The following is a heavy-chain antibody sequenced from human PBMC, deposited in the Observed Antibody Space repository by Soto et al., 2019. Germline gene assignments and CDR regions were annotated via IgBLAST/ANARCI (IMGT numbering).Heavy chain of an antibody. CDR2: VSAGGDMT. CDR1: GFTFSSYA. V-gene: IGHV3-23*01. J-gene: IGHJ6*02. D-gene: IGHD3-10*01. CDR3: ARGDRGGSGSPASYYYSGLDV. Sequence: VQVLESGGDLVQPGGSLRLSCAASGFTFSSYAMSWVRQAPGKGLEWVSSVSAGGDMTYYSDSVKGRFTISRDNSNNALFLQMNRLRIEDTALYYCARGDRGGSGSPASYYYSGLDVWGQGTTVTVS.